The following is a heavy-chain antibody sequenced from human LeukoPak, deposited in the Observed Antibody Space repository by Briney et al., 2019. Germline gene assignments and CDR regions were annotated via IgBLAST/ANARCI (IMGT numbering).Heavy chain of an antibody. CDR1: GFTFSSYA. Sequence: GGSLRLSCAASGFTFSSYALSWVRQAPGKGPEWVSAISGSGGSTYYADSVKGRFTISRDNSKNTLYLQMNSLRAEDTAVYYCAKDPLIFEDIVPPDDGMDVWGQGTTVTVSS. CDR3: AKDPLIFEDIVPPDDGMDV. V-gene: IGHV3-23*01. J-gene: IGHJ6*02. CDR2: ISGSGGST. D-gene: IGHD2-8*01.